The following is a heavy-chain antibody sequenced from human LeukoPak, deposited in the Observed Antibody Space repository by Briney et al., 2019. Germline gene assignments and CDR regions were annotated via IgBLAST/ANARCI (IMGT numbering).Heavy chain of an antibody. CDR3: VRDPAAYYYDSTFDY. D-gene: IGHD3-22*01. CDR1: GFTFSGYS. CDR2: ISSSSRYI. Sequence: GGSLRLSCAASGFTFSGYSMNWVRQAPGKGLEWVSSISSSSRYIFYADSVKGRFTISRDNAKNSLYLQMNSLRAEDTAVYYCVRDPAAYYYDSTFDYWGQGTLVTVSA. V-gene: IGHV3-21*01. J-gene: IGHJ4*02.